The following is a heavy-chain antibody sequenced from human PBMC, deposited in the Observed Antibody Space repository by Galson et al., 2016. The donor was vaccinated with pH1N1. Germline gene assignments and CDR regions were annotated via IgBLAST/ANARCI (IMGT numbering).Heavy chain of an antibody. D-gene: IGHD6-13*01. J-gene: IGHJ4*02. CDR2: IKQDGSEK. V-gene: IGHV3-7*01. Sequence: SLRLSCAASGFTFSSYWTTWVRQAPGKGLEWVANIKQDGSEKYYVDSVKGRFTISRDNAKNSVYLQMNSLRAEDTAVYYCVRAIGAAGSYWGQGTLVTVSS. CDR1: GFTFSSYW. CDR3: VRAIGAAGSY.